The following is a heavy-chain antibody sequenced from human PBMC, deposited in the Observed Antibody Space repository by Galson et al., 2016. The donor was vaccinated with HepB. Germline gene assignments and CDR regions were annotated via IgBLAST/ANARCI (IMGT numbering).Heavy chain of an antibody. CDR1: GGSFSGFY. J-gene: IGHJ6*02. CDR2: INHYGST. Sequence: SETLSLTCGVYGGSFSGFYWSWIRQPPGKGLEWIGEINHYGSTNYNPSLKSRVTISVDTSKKQCSLKLTAVTAADTAVYFCARLHYDDTGQGLYYDGVDVWGQGTKVTVSS. D-gene: IGHD3-16*01. V-gene: IGHV4-34*01. CDR3: ARLHYDDTGQGLYYDGVDV.